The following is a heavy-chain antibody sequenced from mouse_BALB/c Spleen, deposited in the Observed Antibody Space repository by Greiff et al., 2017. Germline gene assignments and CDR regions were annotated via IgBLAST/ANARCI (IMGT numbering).Heavy chain of an antibody. CDR1: GFTFSSYG. CDR3: ARRGESAWFAY. Sequence: VQLKESGGDLVKPGGSLKLSCAASGFTFSSYGMSWVRQTPDKRLEWVATISSGGSYTYYPDSVKGRFTISRDNAKNTLYLQMSSLKSEDTAMYYCARRGESAWFAYWGQGTLVTVSA. V-gene: IGHV5-6*01. CDR2: ISSGGSYT. J-gene: IGHJ3*01.